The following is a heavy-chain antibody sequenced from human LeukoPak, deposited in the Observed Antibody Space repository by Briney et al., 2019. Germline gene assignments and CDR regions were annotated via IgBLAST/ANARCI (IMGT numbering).Heavy chain of an antibody. Sequence: PGGSLRLSCAASGFTFSSYAMSWVRQAPGKGLEWVSAISGSGGSTYYADSVKRRFTISRDNSKNTLYLQMNSLRAEDTAVYYCAKDEGYCSSTSCLDFDYWGQGTLVTVSS. J-gene: IGHJ4*02. CDR3: AKDEGYCSSTSCLDFDY. CDR1: GFTFSSYA. D-gene: IGHD2-2*01. CDR2: ISGSGGST. V-gene: IGHV3-23*01.